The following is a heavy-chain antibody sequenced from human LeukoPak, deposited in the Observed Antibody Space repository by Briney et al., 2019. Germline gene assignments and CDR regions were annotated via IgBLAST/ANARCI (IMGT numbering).Heavy chain of an antibody. D-gene: IGHD6-13*01. CDR3: ANVGSWYPGY. V-gene: IGHV3-23*01. Sequence: GGSLRLSCAASGFTFSSYDMSWVRQAPGKGLEWVSAISGTGGSTSYADSVKGRFTISRDNSKNTLYLQMNSLRAEDTAVYYCANVGSWYPGYWGQGTLVTVSS. J-gene: IGHJ4*02. CDR2: ISGTGGST. CDR1: GFTFSSYD.